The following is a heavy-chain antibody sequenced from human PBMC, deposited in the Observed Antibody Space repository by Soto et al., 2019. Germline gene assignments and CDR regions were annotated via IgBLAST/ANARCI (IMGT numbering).Heavy chain of an antibody. D-gene: IGHD6-13*01. Sequence: LRLSCAASGFTFSSYSMNWVRQAPGKGLEWVSYISSSSSTIYYADSVKGRFTISRDNAKNSLYLQMNSLRDEDTAVYYCARVGGYSSSWYDGDYWGQGTLVTVSA. CDR3: ARVGGYSSSWYDGDY. CDR1: GFTFSSYS. CDR2: ISSSSSTI. V-gene: IGHV3-48*02. J-gene: IGHJ4*02.